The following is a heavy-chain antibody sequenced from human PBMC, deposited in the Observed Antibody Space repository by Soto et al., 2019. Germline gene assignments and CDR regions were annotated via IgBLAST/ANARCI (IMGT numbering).Heavy chain of an antibody. Sequence: SETLSLTCTVSGGSISSYYWSWNRQPPGKGLEWIGYIYYSGSTNYNPSLKSRVTISVDTSKNQFSLKLSSVTAADTAVYYCERGNEWIKLWSWGQGNLVTVSS. CDR3: ERGNEWIKLWS. D-gene: IGHD5-18*01. V-gene: IGHV4-59*01. CDR1: GGSISSYY. CDR2: IYYSGST. J-gene: IGHJ5*02.